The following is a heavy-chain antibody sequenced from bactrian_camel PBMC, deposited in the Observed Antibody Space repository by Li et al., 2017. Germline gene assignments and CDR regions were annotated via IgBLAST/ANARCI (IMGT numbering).Heavy chain of an antibody. CDR2: IYTGGIKT. Sequence: VQLVESGGGLVQPGGSLRLSCAGSGFTFSSSWMYWVRQAPGKEREGVATIYTGGIKTYYADSVKGRFTVSRDNAKNTLALQLNDLQTEDTAVYYCVRESGRPDWGQGTQVTVS. CDR3: VRESGRPD. J-gene: IGHJ4*01. V-gene: IGHV3S1*01. CDR1: GFTFSSSW.